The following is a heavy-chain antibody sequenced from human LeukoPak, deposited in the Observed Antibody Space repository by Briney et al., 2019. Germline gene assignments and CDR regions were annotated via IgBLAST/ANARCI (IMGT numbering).Heavy chain of an antibody. CDR3: VRHAATRHNYGMDV. V-gene: IGHV4-59*08. J-gene: IGHJ6*02. CDR1: GGSISSYY. CDR2: IYYSGST. Sequence: PSETLSLTCTVSGGSISSYYWSWIRQPPGKGLEWIGYIYYSGSTNYNPSLKSRVTISVDTSKNHFSLYLSSVTAADTAVYYCVRHAATRHNYGMDVWGQGTTVTVSS. D-gene: IGHD6-13*01.